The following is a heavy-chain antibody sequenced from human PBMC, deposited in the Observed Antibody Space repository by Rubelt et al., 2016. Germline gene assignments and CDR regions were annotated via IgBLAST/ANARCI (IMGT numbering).Heavy chain of an antibody. J-gene: IGHJ6*02. CDR2: ISGSGGST. D-gene: IGHD6-13*01. CDR1: GFTFSSYA. CDR3: ARESSSWYYYYYGMDV. Sequence: EVQLVESGGGLVQPGGSLRLSCAASGFTFSSYAMSWVRQAPGKGLEWVSAISGSGGSTYYADSVKGRFTISRDNSKNTLYREMNSRRAEDTAVYYCARESSSWYYYYYGMDVWGQGTTVTVSS. V-gene: IGHV3-23*04.